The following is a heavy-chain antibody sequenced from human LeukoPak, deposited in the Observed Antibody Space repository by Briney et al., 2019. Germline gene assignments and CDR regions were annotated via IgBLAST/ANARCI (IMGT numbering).Heavy chain of an antibody. Sequence: ASVKVSCKASGYTFTNYYMHWVRQAPGQGLEWMGIINPSGGSTTYAQKFQGRVTMTRDTSTSTVSVELSSLRFEDTAVYYCATKSSGKYYFDYWGQGTLVTVSS. D-gene: IGHD1-26*01. CDR2: INPSGGST. V-gene: IGHV1-46*01. CDR3: ATKSSGKYYFDY. CDR1: GYTFTNYY. J-gene: IGHJ4*02.